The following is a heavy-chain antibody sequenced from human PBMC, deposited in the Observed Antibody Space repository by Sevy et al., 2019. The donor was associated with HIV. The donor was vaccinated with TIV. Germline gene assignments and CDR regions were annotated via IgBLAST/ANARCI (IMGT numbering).Heavy chain of an antibody. Sequence: SETLSLTCAVYGGSFSGYYWSWIRQPPGKGLEWIGEINHSGSTNYNPSLKSRVTISVDTSKNQFSLKLSSVTAADTAVYYCARDVVLSPYYDYGMDVWGQGTTVTVSS. D-gene: IGHD2-15*01. CDR1: GGSFSGYY. V-gene: IGHV4-34*01. CDR2: INHSGST. CDR3: ARDVVLSPYYDYGMDV. J-gene: IGHJ6*02.